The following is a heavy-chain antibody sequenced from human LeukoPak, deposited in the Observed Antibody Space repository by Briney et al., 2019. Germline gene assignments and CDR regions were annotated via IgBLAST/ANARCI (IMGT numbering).Heavy chain of an antibody. CDR3: ARLQRITMNAFDI. CDR1: GGSISSSNW. J-gene: IGHJ3*02. CDR2: IYHSGST. V-gene: IGHV4-4*02. Sequence: SETLSLTCAVSGGSISSSNWWSWVRQPPGKGLEWIGEIYHSGSTNYNPSLKGRVTISVDKSKNQFSLKLSSVTAADTAVYYCARLQRITMNAFDIWGQGTMVTVSS. D-gene: IGHD3-22*01.